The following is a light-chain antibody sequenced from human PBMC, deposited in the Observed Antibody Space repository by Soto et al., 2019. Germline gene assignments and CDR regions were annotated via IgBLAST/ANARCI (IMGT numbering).Light chain of an antibody. CDR1: QSVSSY. Sequence: EIVLTQSPATLSLSPGERATLSCRASQSVSSYLAWYQQKPGQAPRLLIYGASNRATGIPARFSGSGSGTDIPLTISRLAPEDSADYYHQHRSNLLTFGGGTKVDNK. CDR2: GAS. J-gene: IGKJ4*01. CDR3: QHRSNLLT. V-gene: IGKV3-11*01.